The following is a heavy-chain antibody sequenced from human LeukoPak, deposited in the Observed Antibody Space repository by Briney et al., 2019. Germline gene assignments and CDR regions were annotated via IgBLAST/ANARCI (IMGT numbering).Heavy chain of an antibody. CDR2: TSSSDDGK. V-gene: IGHV3-23*01. CDR1: GFSLSSYA. J-gene: IGHJ4*02. D-gene: IGHD2-15*01. Sequence: GGSLRLSCTVSGFSLSSYAMSWVRRAPGKGLEWVSATSSSDDGKYYADSVRGRFTISRDNSRNTMYLQMNSLRAEGAAVYYCAKAPVTSCRGAFCYPFDSWGRVSVVGVSS. CDR3: AKAPVTSCRGAFCYPFDS.